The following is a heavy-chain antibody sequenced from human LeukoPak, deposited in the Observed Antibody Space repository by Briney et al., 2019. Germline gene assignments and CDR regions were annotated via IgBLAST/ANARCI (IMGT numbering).Heavy chain of an antibody. Sequence: GGSLRLSCAASGFIFSTYGFHWVRQAPGKGLEWVAMIWYDASKKYFADSVKGRFTISRDNSKNTLYLEMSSLRAEDAAVYYCARDPPKASGSYFIGGPDYWGQGTLVTVSS. CDR3: ARDPPKASGSYFIGGPDY. J-gene: IGHJ4*02. D-gene: IGHD3-10*01. V-gene: IGHV3-33*01. CDR1: GFIFSTYG. CDR2: IWYDASKK.